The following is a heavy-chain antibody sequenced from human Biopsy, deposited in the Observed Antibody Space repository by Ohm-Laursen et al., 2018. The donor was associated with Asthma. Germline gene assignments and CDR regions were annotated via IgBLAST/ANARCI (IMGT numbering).Heavy chain of an antibody. Sequence: SVKVSCKSLGGTFNTYVIGWVRQAPGQGLEWMGGINSVFGTTTYPQKFPDRVTITVDDSTSTVYMELSSLRSEDTAVYYCARKAGSCISRTCYSLDFWGQGTLVTVSS. CDR1: GGTFNTYV. CDR3: ARKAGSCISRTCYSLDF. V-gene: IGHV1-69*13. D-gene: IGHD2-2*01. J-gene: IGHJ4*02. CDR2: INSVFGTT.